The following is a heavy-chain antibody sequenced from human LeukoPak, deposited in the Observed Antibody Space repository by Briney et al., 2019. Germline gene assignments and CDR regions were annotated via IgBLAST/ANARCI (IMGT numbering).Heavy chain of an antibody. D-gene: IGHD6-6*01. CDR3: AKARIAARRDDAFDI. V-gene: IGHV3-23*01. Sequence: GGSLRLSCAASGFTFSSSAMSWVRQAPGKGLEWVSTISGGGGSTYYAEPVKGRFTISRDNSRNTLYLQMNSLRADDTAVYYCAKARIAARRDDAFDIWGQGTMVTVSS. CDR1: GFTFSSSA. J-gene: IGHJ3*02. CDR2: ISGGGGST.